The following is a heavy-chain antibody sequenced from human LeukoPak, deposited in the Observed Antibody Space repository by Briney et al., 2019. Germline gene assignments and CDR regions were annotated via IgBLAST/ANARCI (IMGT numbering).Heavy chain of an antibody. CDR1: GGSISSYY. CDR3: ARAGPYSRGWQYVDY. Sequence: PSETLSLTCTVSGGSISSYYWSWIRQPPGKGLEWIGYIYYSGSTDYNPSLKSRVTISVDTSKNQFSLKLSSVTAADTAVYYCARAGPYSRGWQYVDYWGQGTLVTVSS. CDR2: IYYSGST. V-gene: IGHV4-59*01. D-gene: IGHD6-19*01. J-gene: IGHJ4*02.